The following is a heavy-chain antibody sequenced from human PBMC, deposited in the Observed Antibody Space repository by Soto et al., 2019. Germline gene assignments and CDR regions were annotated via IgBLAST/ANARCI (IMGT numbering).Heavy chain of an antibody. D-gene: IGHD2-15*01. V-gene: IGHV3-7*01. CDR1: GFTFSSYW. CDR2: IRQDGSEK. Sequence: GGSLRLSCAASGFTFSSYWMSWARQAQGKGLEWVANIRQDGSEKYYVDSVKGRFTISRDNAKNSLYLQMNSLRAEDTAVYYCAREGQADNYYYYGMDVWGQGTTVTVSS. CDR3: AREGQADNYYYYGMDV. J-gene: IGHJ6*02.